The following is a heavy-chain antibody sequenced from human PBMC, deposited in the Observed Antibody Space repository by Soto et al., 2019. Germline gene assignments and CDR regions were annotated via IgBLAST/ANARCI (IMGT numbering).Heavy chain of an antibody. D-gene: IGHD3-16*01. V-gene: IGHV2-5*02. Sequence: QITLKESGPPLVKPTQTLTLTCTFSGFSLTTSGVGVGWIRQPPGKALELLALIFWDDDKRYSPSLESRLTNTKDTSKIQVVLSMTNMDPLDTATFFCEHTRGSFFAGALYTWCGPWGQGSLVTVSP. CDR1: GFSLTTSGVG. CDR3: EHTRGSFFAGALYTWCGP. CDR2: IFWDDDK. J-gene: IGHJ5*02.